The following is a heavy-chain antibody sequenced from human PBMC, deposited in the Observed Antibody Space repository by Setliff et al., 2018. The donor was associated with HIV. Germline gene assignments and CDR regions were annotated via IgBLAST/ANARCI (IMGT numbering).Heavy chain of an antibody. V-gene: IGHV4-61*02. CDR3: ARDPQLVAAFDV. CDR2: IYAGGSA. Sequence: SETLSLTCTVSGDSIARNTYYWSWIRQPAGKGLEWIGRIYAGGSANYNPSLRRRVTISLDTSKNQFSLRLNSVTATDTAVYYCARDPQLVAAFDVWGQGTMVTVSS. CDR1: GDSIARNTYY. J-gene: IGHJ3*01. D-gene: IGHD1-1*01.